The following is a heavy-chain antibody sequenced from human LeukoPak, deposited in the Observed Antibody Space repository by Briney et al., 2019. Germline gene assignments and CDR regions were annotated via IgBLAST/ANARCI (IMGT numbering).Heavy chain of an antibody. CDR1: DYSSTNYF. V-gene: IGHV5-51*01. CDR3: ARQVMRYSSASSFDY. Sequence: GASLKSSCKGSDYSSTNYFIGWLRQMPEKGQERMGIIYPSDSDTGYSQSFQGKVTISTDKSISTAYMQWSSLKASDTAMYYCARQVMRYSSASSFDYWGQGTLVTVSS. J-gene: IGHJ4*02. CDR2: IYPSDSDT. D-gene: IGHD6-6*01.